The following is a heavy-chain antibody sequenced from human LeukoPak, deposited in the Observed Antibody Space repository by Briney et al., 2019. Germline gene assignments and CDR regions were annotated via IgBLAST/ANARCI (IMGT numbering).Heavy chain of an antibody. J-gene: IGHJ4*02. CDR3: PSPAYCSGGSCYFSYY. CDR2: IYPGDSDT. D-gene: IGHD2-15*01. Sequence: GEALKISFKGSGYRFTSYWIGWGRQMPGKGLEGMGIIYPGDSDTRYSPSFQGQVTISADKSISTAYLQWSSLKASDTAMYHCPSPAYCSGGSCYFSYYWGQGNLVTVSS. CDR1: GYRFTSYW. V-gene: IGHV5-51*01.